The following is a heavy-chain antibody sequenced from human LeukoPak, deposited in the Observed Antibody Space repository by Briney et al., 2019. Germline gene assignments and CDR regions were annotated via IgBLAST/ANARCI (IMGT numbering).Heavy chain of an antibody. J-gene: IGHJ4*02. V-gene: IGHV3-23*01. CDR1: GFTFSSYA. D-gene: IGHD2-2*03. CDR3: AKDVMDIVVVPSVLIDY. CDR2: ISGSGGST. Sequence: PGGSLRLSCAASGFTFSSYAMSWVRQAPGKGLEWVSAISGSGGSTYYADSVKGRFTISRDNSKNTLYLQMNSLRAEDTAVYYCAKDVMDIVVVPSVLIDYWGQGTLVTVSS.